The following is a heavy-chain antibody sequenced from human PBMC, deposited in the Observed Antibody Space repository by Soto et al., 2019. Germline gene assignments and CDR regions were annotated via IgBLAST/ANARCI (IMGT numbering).Heavy chain of an antibody. CDR3: ARGGIAAAAPPDY. Sequence: QVQLQESGPGLVKPSQTLSLTCTVSGGSISSGGYYWSWIRQHPGKGLEWTGYIYYSGSTYYNPSLKSRVTISVDTSKNQFSLKLSYVTAADTAVYYCARGGIAAAAPPDYWGQGTLVTVSS. CDR1: GGSISSGGYY. D-gene: IGHD6-13*01. V-gene: IGHV4-31*03. CDR2: IYYSGST. J-gene: IGHJ4*02.